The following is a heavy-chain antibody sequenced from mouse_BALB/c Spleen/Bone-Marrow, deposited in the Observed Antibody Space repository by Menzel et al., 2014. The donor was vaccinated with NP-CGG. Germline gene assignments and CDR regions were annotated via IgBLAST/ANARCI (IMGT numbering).Heavy chain of an antibody. V-gene: IGHV5-17*02. CDR2: ISSGSTAT. CDR1: GFTFSSFG. J-gene: IGHJ1*01. CDR3: AGGGNWDDFDV. D-gene: IGHD4-1*01. Sequence: EVKLVESGGGLVQPGGSRKLSCAASGFTFSSFGMHWVRQAPEKGLEWVAYISSGSTATWYADTVRGRFTISRDNPKNTLYLQRTRLRSEDTAMYYCAGGGNWDDFDVWGAGTTVTVSS.